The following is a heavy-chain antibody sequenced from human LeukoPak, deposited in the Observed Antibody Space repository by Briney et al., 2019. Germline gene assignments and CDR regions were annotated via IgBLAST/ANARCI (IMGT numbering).Heavy chain of an antibody. CDR1: GFTFSSFA. CDR2: ISGSGGST. CDR3: AKDRSCTGSSCNVGS. J-gene: IGHJ3*01. D-gene: IGHD2-2*01. V-gene: IGHV3-23*01. Sequence: GGSLRLSCAASGFTFSSFAMSGVRQAPGKGLEWVSAISGSGGSTYYADSVKGRFTISRDNSKNTLFLQMNTLRAEDTAVYYCAKDRSCTGSSCNVGSWGQGTMVTVSS.